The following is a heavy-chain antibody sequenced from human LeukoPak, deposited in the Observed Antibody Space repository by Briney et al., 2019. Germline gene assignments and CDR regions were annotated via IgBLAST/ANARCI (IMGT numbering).Heavy chain of an antibody. Sequence: ASVTVSCKASGYTFTNYAIHWVRQAPGQRPEWMGWINAGNGNTKYSQKFQGRVTITSDTSASTASMELSSLRCEDTAIYYCARQHTIGTTGCNFDYWGQGTLVTVSS. CDR3: ARQHTIGTTGCNFDY. CDR2: INAGNGNT. V-gene: IGHV1-3*01. D-gene: IGHD1-1*01. CDR1: GYTFTNYA. J-gene: IGHJ4*02.